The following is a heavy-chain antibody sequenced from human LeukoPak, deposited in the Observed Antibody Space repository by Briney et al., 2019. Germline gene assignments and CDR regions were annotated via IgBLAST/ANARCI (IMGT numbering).Heavy chain of an antibody. CDR1: GFTVSSNY. CDR2: ISSGGYT. J-gene: IGHJ4*02. Sequence: GGSLRLSCAASGFTVSSNYMSWVRQAPGKGLEWVSIISSGGYTYYADSVKGRFTISRDNSKNTLYLQMNSLRAEDTAVYYCARDGGGSYFNPSYYFDYWGQGTLVTVFS. D-gene: IGHD1-26*01. CDR3: ARDGGGSYFNPSYYFDY. V-gene: IGHV3-66*01.